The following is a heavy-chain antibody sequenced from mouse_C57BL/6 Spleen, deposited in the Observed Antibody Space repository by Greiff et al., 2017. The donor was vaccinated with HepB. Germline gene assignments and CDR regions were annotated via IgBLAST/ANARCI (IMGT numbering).Heavy chain of an antibody. Sequence: EVKVVESGPELVKPGASVKISCKASGYSFTGYYMHWVKQSHGNILDWIGYIYPYNGVSSYNQKFKGKATLTVDKSSSTAYMEHRSLTSEDSAVYYGARDYYGSRHYAMDYWGQGTSVTVSS. V-gene: IGHV1-31*01. CDR3: ARDYYGSRHYAMDY. CDR1: GYSFTGYY. D-gene: IGHD1-1*01. J-gene: IGHJ4*01. CDR2: IYPYNGVS.